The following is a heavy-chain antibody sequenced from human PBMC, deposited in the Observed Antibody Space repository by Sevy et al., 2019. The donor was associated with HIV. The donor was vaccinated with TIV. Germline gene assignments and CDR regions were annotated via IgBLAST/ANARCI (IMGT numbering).Heavy chain of an antibody. Sequence: GGSLRLSCAASGFTFSRFGMHWVRQAPGKGLVWLAVISYDTKTKHFADSLKGRIAIPRDNTKNTVDLQINSLRVEDTAVYYCAKGSAAAAVLDVWGRGTLVTVSS. CDR3: AKGSAAAAVLDV. CDR2: ISYDTKTK. D-gene: IGHD6-13*01. V-gene: IGHV3-30*18. CDR1: GFTFSRFG. J-gene: IGHJ4*02.